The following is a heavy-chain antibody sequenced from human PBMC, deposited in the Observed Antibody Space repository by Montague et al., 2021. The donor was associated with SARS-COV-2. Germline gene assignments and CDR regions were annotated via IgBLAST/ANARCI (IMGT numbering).Heavy chain of an antibody. CDR1: GGSFSGYY. V-gene: IGHV4-34*01. J-gene: IGHJ4*02. D-gene: IGHD4-23*01. Sequence: ETLSLTCAVYGGSFSGYYWIWIRQSPGKGLEWIAEINHSGTTNYNFNPSLRSRVTISVDTSKSQFSLKLSSVTAADTGVYYCARWDPQTLTLIGLRGKSASDYWGQGTLVTVSS. CDR3: ARWDPQTLTLIGLRGKSASDY. CDR2: INHSGTT.